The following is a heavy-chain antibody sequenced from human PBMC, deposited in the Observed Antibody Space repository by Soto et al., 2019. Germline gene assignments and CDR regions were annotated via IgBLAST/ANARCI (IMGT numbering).Heavy chain of an antibody. CDR3: AGGGSTTSDYYYYGMDV. Sequence: PGGSLRLSCAASGFTFSSYGMHWVRQAPGKGLEWVAVISYDGSNKYYADSVKGRFTISRDNSKNTLYLQMNSLRAEDTAVYYCAGGGSTTSDYYYYGMDVWGQGTTVTVSS. V-gene: IGHV3-30*03. J-gene: IGHJ6*02. CDR2: ISYDGSNK. D-gene: IGHD1-26*01. CDR1: GFTFSSYG.